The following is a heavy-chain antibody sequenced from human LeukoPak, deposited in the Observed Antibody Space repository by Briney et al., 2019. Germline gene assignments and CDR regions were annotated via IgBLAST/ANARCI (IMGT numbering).Heavy chain of an antibody. V-gene: IGHV4-59*08. J-gene: IGHJ4*02. CDR1: GGSISSYY. CDR2: IYYSGST. D-gene: IGHD2-15*01. CDR3: ARGQEYCSGGSCYGY. Sequence: SETLSLTCTVSGGSISSYYWSWIRQPPGKGLEWIGYIYYSGSTNYNPSLKSRVTISVDTSKNQFSLKLSSVTAADTAVYYCARGQEYCSGGSCYGYWGQGTLVTVSS.